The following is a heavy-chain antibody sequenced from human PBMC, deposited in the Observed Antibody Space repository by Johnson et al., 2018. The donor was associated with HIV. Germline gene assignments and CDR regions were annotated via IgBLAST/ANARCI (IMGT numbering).Heavy chain of an antibody. CDR2: IKQDGSEK. D-gene: IGHD5-24*01. V-gene: IGHV3-7*01. CDR3: ARDHEMATIGDAFDI. Sequence: VQLVESGGVVVQPGGSLRISCAASGFAFSSYWMSWVRQAPGKGLEWVANIKQDGSEKYYVDSVKGRFTISRDNAKNSLYLQMNSLRAEDTAVYYCARDHEMATIGDAFDIWGQGTMVTVSS. CDR1: GFAFSSYW. J-gene: IGHJ3*02.